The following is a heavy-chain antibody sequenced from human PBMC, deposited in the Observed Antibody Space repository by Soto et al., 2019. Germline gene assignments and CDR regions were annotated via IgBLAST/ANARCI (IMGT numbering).Heavy chain of an antibody. CDR3: VSCVSQHFDY. CDR2: ISSEGANT. J-gene: IGHJ4*02. CDR1: GFTFNSRTSHA. D-gene: IGHD3-3*01. V-gene: IGHV3-23*01. Sequence: LESGGGLVRPGGSLRLSCAVFGFTFNSRTSHAMSWVRQAPGKGPEWVSTISSEGANTHYADSVKGRFTISKDPSSNSVNLHMNNLRADDTAMYFFVSCVSQHFDYWGRGILITVSS.